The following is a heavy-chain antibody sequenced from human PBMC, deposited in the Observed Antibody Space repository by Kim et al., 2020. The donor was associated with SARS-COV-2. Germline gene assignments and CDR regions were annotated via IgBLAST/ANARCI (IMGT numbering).Heavy chain of an antibody. CDR1: GGSFSGYY. V-gene: IGHV4-34*01. CDR2: INHSGST. J-gene: IGHJ4*02. D-gene: IGHD3-16*02. Sequence: SETLSLTCAVYGGSFSGYYWSWIRQPPGKGLEWIGEINHSGSTNYNPSLKSRVTISVDTSKNQFSLKLSSVTAADTAVYYCARGVSFDYWGQGTLVTVSS. CDR3: ARGVSFDY.